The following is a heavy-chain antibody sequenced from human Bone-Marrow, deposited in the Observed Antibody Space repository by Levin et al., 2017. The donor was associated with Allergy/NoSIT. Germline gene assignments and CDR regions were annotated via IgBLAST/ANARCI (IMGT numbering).Heavy chain of an antibody. J-gene: IGHJ5*01. CDR1: GFMFETYG. CDR2: ISYDGGNK. V-gene: IGHV3-30*18. CDR3: AKDGAPYFDSTGYFDF. Sequence: GESLKISCAASGFMFETYGMHWVRQAPGKGLEWVATISYDGGNKYYADSVKGRFTISRDNSKNTLFLQMDSLRAEDTTVYYCAKDGAPYFDSTGYFDFWGQGALVTVSS. D-gene: IGHD3-22*01.